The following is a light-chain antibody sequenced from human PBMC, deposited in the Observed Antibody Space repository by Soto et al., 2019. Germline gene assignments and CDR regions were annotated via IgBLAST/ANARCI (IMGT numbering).Light chain of an antibody. CDR3: QTWDTAIQV. V-gene: IGLV4-69*01. Sequence: QSVLTQSPSASASLGDSVKLTCTLSSGHSSYAIAWHQQQPEKGPRYLMKLNSDGSHSKGDGIPDRFSGSSSGAERYLTIPSLQSEDEADYYCQTWDTAIQVFGGGTKLTVL. CDR2: LNSDGSH. CDR1: SGHSSYA. J-gene: IGLJ2*01.